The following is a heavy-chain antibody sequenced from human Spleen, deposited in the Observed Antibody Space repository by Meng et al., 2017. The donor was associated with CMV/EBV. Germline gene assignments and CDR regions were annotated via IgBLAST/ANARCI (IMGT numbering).Heavy chain of an antibody. D-gene: IGHD2-2*01. CDR2: ISSCVGCI. CDR3: ARSSTSSNKPSTGPGY. V-gene: IGHV3-21*01. CDR1: GFTFTASD. Sequence: GFTFTASDLTLIRQAPGRGLECVASISSCVGCIYCADSVKGRFTTSRDTAKNSLYLQMNSLRAEDTAVYYCARSSTSSNKPSTGPGYWGQGTLVTVSS. J-gene: IGHJ4*02.